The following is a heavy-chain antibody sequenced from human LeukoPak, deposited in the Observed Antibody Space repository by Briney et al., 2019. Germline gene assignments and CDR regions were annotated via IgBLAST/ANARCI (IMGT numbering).Heavy chain of an antibody. V-gene: IGHV3-72*01. Sequence: PGGSLRLSCAVSGFTFSDHYMDWVRQAPGKGLEWVGRTRDKASSYTTEYAASVKGRFTISRDDSKNSLYLQMNSLKTEDTAVYYCARAKDPYRHWDDWGQGTLVTVSS. CDR3: ARAKDPYRHWDD. D-gene: IGHD1-14*01. J-gene: IGHJ4*02. CDR2: TRDKASSYTT. CDR1: GFTFSDHY.